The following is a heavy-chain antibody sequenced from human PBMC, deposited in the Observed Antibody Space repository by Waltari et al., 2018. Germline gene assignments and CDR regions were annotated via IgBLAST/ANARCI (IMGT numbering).Heavy chain of an antibody. CDR1: GFTFSSYS. V-gene: IGHV3-21*01. D-gene: IGHD3-22*01. Sequence: EVQLVESGGGLVKPGGSLRLSCAASGFTFSSYSMNWVRQAPGKGLEWVSSISSSSSYIYYADSVKGRFTISRDNAKNSLYLQMNSLRAEDTAVYYCARDLYDSSGYPDYWGQGTLVTVSS. J-gene: IGHJ4*02. CDR3: ARDLYDSSGYPDY. CDR2: ISSSSSYI.